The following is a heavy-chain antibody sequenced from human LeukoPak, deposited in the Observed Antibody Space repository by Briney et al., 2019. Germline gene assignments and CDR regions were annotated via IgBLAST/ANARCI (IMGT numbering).Heavy chain of an antibody. CDR3: AKGESPWYYDFWSGYSIF. J-gene: IGHJ3*01. Sequence: GGSLRLSCAASGFTFSSYGMHWVRQAPGKGLEWVAVISYDGSNKYYADSVKGRFTISRDNSKNTLYLQMNNLRAEDTAVYYCAKGESPWYYDFWSGYSIFWGQGTMVTVSS. V-gene: IGHV3-30*18. CDR1: GFTFSSYG. D-gene: IGHD3-3*01. CDR2: ISYDGSNK.